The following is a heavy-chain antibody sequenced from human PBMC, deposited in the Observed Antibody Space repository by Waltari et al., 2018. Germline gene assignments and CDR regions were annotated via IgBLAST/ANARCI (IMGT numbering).Heavy chain of an antibody. J-gene: IGHJ5*01. CDR3: ASVSDTGTSGWFDS. D-gene: IGHD2-2*01. CDR2: IDGGGTTS. CDR1: TFTFSSHW. V-gene: IGHV3-74*01. Sequence: EVQLVESGGGLVQPGGSLRLSCTSSTFTFSSHWVHWVRQAPGEGPTWVSRIDGGGTTSNYADCVKGRFTISRDNAKSTVYLQMNSLGVEDTAIYYCASVSDTGTSGWFDSWGQGTLVTVSS.